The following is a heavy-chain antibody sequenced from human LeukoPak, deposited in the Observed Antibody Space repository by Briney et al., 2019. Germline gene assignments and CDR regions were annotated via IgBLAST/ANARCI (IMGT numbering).Heavy chain of an antibody. V-gene: IGHV3-23*01. CDR1: GFTFSSYA. Sequence: GGSLRLSCAASGFTFSSYAMSWVRKAPGKGLEWVSAISGSGGSTYYADSVKGRFTISRDNSKNTRYLQMNSLRAEDTAVYYCAKGRDRDGDYFDYWGQGTLVTVSS. D-gene: IGHD4-17*01. CDR3: AKGRDRDGDYFDY. CDR2: ISGSGGST. J-gene: IGHJ4*02.